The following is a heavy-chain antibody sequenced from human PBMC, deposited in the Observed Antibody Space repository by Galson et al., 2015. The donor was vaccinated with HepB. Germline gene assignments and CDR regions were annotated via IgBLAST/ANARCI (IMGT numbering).Heavy chain of an antibody. CDR3: ARGLGCSSTSCYFSWAGEYNWFDP. CDR2: IYHSGST. V-gene: IGHV4-30-2*01. D-gene: IGHD2-2*01. CDR1: GGSISSGGYS. Sequence: TLSLTCAVSGGSISSGGYSWSWIRQPPGKGLGWIGYIYHSGSTYYNPSLKSRVTISVDRSKNQFSLKLSSVTAADTAVYYCARGLGCSSTSCYFSWAGEYNWFDPWGQGTLVTVSS. J-gene: IGHJ5*02.